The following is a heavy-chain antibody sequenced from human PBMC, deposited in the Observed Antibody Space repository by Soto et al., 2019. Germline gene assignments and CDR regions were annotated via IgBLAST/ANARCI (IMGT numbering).Heavy chain of an antibody. CDR1: GGSISSYY. J-gene: IGHJ4*02. CDR2: IYYSGST. Sequence: QVQLQESGPGLVKPSETLSLTCTVSGGSISSYYWSWIRQPPGKGLEWIGYIYYSGSTNYNPSLKSRVTISVDTSKNQFSLKLSSVTAADTAVYYCARRLSHFDWTPFDYWGQGTLVTVSS. CDR3: ARRLSHFDWTPFDY. V-gene: IGHV4-59*08. D-gene: IGHD3-9*01.